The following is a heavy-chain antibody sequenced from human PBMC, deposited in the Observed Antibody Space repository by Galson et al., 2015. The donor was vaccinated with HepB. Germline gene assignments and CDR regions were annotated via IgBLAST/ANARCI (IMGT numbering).Heavy chain of an antibody. CDR2: SSAYNDNT. CDR1: GYTFSSYG. CDR3: ARKWESSGGNWFDP. J-gene: IGHJ5*02. V-gene: IGHV1-18*01. Sequence: SVKVSCKASGYTFSSYGITWVRQAPGQGLEYMGWSSAYNDNTNYAQKFQGRVTMTTDTSANTAYMELRRLRSDDTAVYYCARKWESSGGNWFDPWGQGTLVTVSS. D-gene: IGHD1-26*01.